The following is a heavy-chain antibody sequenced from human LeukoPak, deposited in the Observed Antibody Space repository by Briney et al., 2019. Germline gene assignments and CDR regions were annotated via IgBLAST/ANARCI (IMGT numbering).Heavy chain of an antibody. D-gene: IGHD3-22*01. CDR3: AKDPNYYDSSGYYSEFDY. Sequence: GGSLRLSCAASGFTFSSYGMHWVSQAPGKWLEWVAFIRYDGSNKYYADSVKGRFTISRDSSKNTLYLQMNSLRAEDTAVYYCAKDPNYYDSSGYYSEFDYWGQGTLVTVSS. CDR2: IRYDGSNK. V-gene: IGHV3-30*02. J-gene: IGHJ4*02. CDR1: GFTFSSYG.